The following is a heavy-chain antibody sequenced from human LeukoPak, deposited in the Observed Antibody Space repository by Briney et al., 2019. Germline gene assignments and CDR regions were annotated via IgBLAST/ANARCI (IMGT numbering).Heavy chain of an antibody. Sequence: PGGSLRLSCAASGFTFSNYDMSWIRQAPGKGLEWVSYISGSGSSICYADSVKGRFTISRDNAKNALYLQMNSLRAEDTAVYNSARDSGYSYGYYAYWGQGTLVTVSS. CDR3: ARDSGYSYGYYAY. CDR2: ISGSGSSI. V-gene: IGHV3-11*01. CDR1: GFTFSNYD. J-gene: IGHJ4*02. D-gene: IGHD5-18*01.